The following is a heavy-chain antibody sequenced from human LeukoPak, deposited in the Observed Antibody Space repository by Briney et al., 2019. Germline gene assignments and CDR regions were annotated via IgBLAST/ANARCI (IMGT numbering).Heavy chain of an antibody. J-gene: IGHJ5*02. D-gene: IGHD3-22*01. CDR1: GYSISSGYN. CDR3: ARDSHYYNSSGYYLNNWFDP. Sequence: SETLSLTCTVSGYSISSGYNWSWIRQPPGKGLEWIGYIYYSGSTNYNPSLKSRVTISVDTSKNQFSLKLSSVTAADTAVYYCARDSHYYNSSGYYLNNWFDPWGQGTLVTVSS. V-gene: IGHV4-61*01. CDR2: IYYSGST.